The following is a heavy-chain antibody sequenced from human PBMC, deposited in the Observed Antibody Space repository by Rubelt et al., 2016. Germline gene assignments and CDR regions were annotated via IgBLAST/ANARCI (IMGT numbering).Heavy chain of an antibody. Sequence: QLQLQESGPGLVKPSETLSLTCTVSGGSISSSSYYWGWIRQPPGKGLEWIGSIYYSGSTNYNPSLKSRVTISVDTSKNQFSLKLSSVTAADTAVYYCARGQGTPQGYFDYWGQGTLVTVSS. CDR3: ARGQGTPQGYFDY. CDR1: GGSISSSSYY. J-gene: IGHJ4*02. V-gene: IGHV4-39*07. CDR2: IYYSGST.